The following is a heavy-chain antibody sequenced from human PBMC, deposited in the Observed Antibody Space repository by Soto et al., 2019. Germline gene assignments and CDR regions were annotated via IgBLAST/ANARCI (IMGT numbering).Heavy chain of an antibody. D-gene: IGHD6-19*01. Sequence: GGSLRLSCAASGFTFSSYAMSWVRQAPGKGLEWVSAISGSGGSTYYADSVKGRFTISRDNSKNTLYLQMNSLRAEDTAVYYCAKGAWTQCDSSGWPCDDYWGQGTLVTVSS. CDR3: AKGAWTQCDSSGWPCDDY. CDR2: ISGSGGST. V-gene: IGHV3-23*01. CDR1: GFTFSSYA. J-gene: IGHJ4*02.